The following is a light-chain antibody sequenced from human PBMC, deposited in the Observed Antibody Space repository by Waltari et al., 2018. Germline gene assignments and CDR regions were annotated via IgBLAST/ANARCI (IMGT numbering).Light chain of an antibody. V-gene: IGLV2-14*01. Sequence: SALTQPASVSGSPGQSITVSCTGTSSDVGGYNSVAWYQQHSGKAPKLMIYEVSHRPSGVSNRFSGSKSGNTASLTISGLQAEDEADYYCSSFTSSITRVFGTGTKVTVL. J-gene: IGLJ1*01. CDR3: SSFTSSITRV. CDR2: EVS. CDR1: SSDVGGYNS.